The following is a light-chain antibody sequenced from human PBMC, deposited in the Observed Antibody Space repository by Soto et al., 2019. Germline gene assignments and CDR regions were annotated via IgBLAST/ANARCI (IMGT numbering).Light chain of an antibody. V-gene: IGKV3-15*01. Sequence: EIVMTQSPVTLSVSPGDRAALSCRASQSVSTNLAWYQQKPGQPPRLLIYAASTRATGVPARFSGSGSGTELTLTISSLQSEDFAVYFCQQYNKWPPYTFGQGTKLEIK. CDR1: QSVSTN. J-gene: IGKJ2*01. CDR2: AAS. CDR3: QQYNKWPPYT.